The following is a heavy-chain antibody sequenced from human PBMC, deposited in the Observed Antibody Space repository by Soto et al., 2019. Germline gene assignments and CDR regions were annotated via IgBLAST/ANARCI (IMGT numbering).Heavy chain of an antibody. CDR2: IYYSGST. CDR3: ARGDYGDRLDAFDI. J-gene: IGHJ3*02. V-gene: IGHV4-31*03. D-gene: IGHD4-17*01. Sequence: QVQLQESGPGLVKPSQTLSLTCTVSGGSISSGGYYWSWIRQHPGKGLGWIGYIYYSGSTYYNPSLKSRVTISVDTSKNQFSLKLSSVTAADTAVYYCARGDYGDRLDAFDIWGQGTMVTVSS. CDR1: GGSISSGGYY.